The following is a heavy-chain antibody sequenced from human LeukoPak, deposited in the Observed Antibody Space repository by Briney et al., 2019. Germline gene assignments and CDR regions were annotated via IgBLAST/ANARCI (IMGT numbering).Heavy chain of an antibody. CDR2: ISSSGSTI. CDR1: GVMFPSYW. Sequence: GGSLRLSCAASGVMFPSYWMTWVRQAPGKGLEWISYISSSGSTIYYADSVKGRFTISRDNAKNSLYLQMNSLRAEDTAVYYCARSPGSFWNFDYWGQGTLVTVSS. D-gene: IGHD1-26*01. J-gene: IGHJ4*02. V-gene: IGHV3-48*04. CDR3: ARSPGSFWNFDY.